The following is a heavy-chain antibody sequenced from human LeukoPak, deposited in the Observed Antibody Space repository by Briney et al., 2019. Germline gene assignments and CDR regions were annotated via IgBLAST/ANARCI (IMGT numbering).Heavy chain of an antibody. CDR2: INPNSGGT. J-gene: IGHJ4*02. Sequence: ASVKVSCKASGYTFTGYYMHWVRQAPGQGLEWMGWINPNSGGTNYAQKFQGRVTMTRDTSISTAYMELSRLRSDDTAVYYCARVGLRYFDWLSSDYFDYWGQGTLVIVSS. D-gene: IGHD3-9*01. CDR3: ARVGLRYFDWLSSDYFDY. V-gene: IGHV1-2*02. CDR1: GYTFTGYY.